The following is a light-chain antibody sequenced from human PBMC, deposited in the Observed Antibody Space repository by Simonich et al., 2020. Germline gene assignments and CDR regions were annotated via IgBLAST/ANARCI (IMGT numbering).Light chain of an antibody. CDR1: KLGDKY. CDR2: QDS. Sequence: YELTQPPSVSVSPGQTASITCSGDKLGDKYACWYQQKPGQSPVLVIYQDSKRTSGIPERFSGSNSGNTATLTISGTQAMDEADYYCQAWDSSTVVFGGGTKLTVL. J-gene: IGLJ2*01. CDR3: QAWDSSTVV. V-gene: IGLV3-1*01.